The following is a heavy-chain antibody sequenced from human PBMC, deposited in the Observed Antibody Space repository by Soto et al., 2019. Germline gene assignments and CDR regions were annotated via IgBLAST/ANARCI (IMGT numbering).Heavy chain of an antibody. V-gene: IGHV4-34*01. CDR2: INHSGST. CDR1: GGSFSGYY. J-gene: IGHJ6*02. CDR3: ARSYYYDSSGNYYYYYGMDV. Sequence: SETLSLTCAVYGGSFSGYYWSWIRQPPGKGLEWIGEINHSGSTTYNPSVKSRATISIDTSKNQFSLKLSSVTAADTAVYYCARSYYYDSSGNYYYYYGMDVWGQGTTVTVSS. D-gene: IGHD3-22*01.